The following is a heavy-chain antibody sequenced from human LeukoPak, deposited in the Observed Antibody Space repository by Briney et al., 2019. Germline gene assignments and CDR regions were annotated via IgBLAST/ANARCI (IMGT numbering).Heavy chain of an antibody. CDR1: GFTFSSSG. Sequence: GGSLRLSCAASGFTFSSSGMHWVRQAPGKGLEWVAVIWYDGSGKYYADSVKGRFTISRDNSKSRLYLQMNSLRAEDTAVYYCARGRPHGNDYWGQGTLVTVSS. J-gene: IGHJ4*02. CDR3: ARGRPHGNDY. CDR2: IWYDGSGK. V-gene: IGHV3-33*01. D-gene: IGHD4-23*01.